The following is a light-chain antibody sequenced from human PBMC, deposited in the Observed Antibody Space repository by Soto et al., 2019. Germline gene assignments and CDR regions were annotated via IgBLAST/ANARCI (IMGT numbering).Light chain of an antibody. CDR1: NSNIGSNP. CDR2: SNY. CDR3: AAWDDRLSDLL. Sequence: QSVLTQPPSASGTPGQRVTISCSGSNSNIGSNPVHWYQQFPGTAPKVLIYSNYQRPSGVPDRFSGSKSGTSAPLAISGLQSEDEADYYCAAWDDRLSDLLFGGGTKVTV. J-gene: IGLJ2*01. V-gene: IGLV1-44*01.